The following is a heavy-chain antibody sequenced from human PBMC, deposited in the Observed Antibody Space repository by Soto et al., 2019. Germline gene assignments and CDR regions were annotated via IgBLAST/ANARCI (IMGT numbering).Heavy chain of an antibody. Sequence: SETLSLTCTVSGGSISSGGYYWSWIRQHPGKGLEWIGYIYYSGSTYYNPSLKIRVTISVDTSKNQFSLKLRSVTAADTAVYYCARARFGVVIINYWGQGTLVTVSS. CDR3: ARARFGVVIINY. CDR2: IYYSGST. CDR1: GGSISSGGYY. D-gene: IGHD3-3*01. J-gene: IGHJ4*02. V-gene: IGHV4-31*03.